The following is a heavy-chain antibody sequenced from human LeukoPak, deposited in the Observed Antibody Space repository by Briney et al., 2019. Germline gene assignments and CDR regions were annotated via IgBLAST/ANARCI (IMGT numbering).Heavy chain of an antibody. Sequence: KPSETLSLTCAVYGGSFSGYYWSWIRQPPGKGLEWIGEINHGGSTNYNPSLKSRVTISVDTSKNQFSLKLSSVTAADTAVYYCARRITIFGVAFRAGYYYYMDVWGKGTTVTVSS. CDR2: INHGGST. J-gene: IGHJ6*03. V-gene: IGHV4-34*01. CDR3: ARRITIFGVAFRAGYYYYMDV. CDR1: GGSFSGYY. D-gene: IGHD3-3*01.